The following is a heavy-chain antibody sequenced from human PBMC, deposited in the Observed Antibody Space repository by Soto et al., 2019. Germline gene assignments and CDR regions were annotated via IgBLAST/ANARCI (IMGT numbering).Heavy chain of an antibody. CDR2: ISAYNGNK. D-gene: IGHD6-6*01. V-gene: IGHV1-18*04. Sequence: QIQLVQSGGKVKKPGASVEVSCKASGYMFTSYGISWVRQAPGQGLEWMAWISAYNGNKKYAQKFQGRVTMTTDTSTSTVSMELQDLRSDDKAIYYCARTGGGMAARPLDYWGQGTLVTVSS. J-gene: IGHJ4*02. CDR3: ARTGGGMAARPLDY. CDR1: GYMFTSYG.